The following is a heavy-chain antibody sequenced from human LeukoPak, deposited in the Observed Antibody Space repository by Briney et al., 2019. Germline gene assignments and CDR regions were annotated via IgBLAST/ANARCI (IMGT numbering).Heavy chain of an antibody. CDR1: GGSISSYY. CDR3: ARVSDTAMLTGDY. CDR2: IYYSGST. D-gene: IGHD5-18*01. V-gene: IGHV4-59*12. J-gene: IGHJ4*02. Sequence: SETLSLTCTVSGGSISSYYWSWIRQPPGKGLEWIGYIYYSGSTNYNPSLKSRVTISVDTSKNQFSLKLSSVTAADTAVYYCARVSDTAMLTGDYWGQGTLVTVSS.